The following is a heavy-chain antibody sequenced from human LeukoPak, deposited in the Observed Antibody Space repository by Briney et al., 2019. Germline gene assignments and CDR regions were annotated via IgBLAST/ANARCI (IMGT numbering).Heavy chain of an antibody. CDR1: GVTFSAYV. V-gene: IGHV3-33*01. Sequence: PVGSLRLSCAASGVTFSAYVLHCGRXSPGQXXGWGALIWYDGSNKYYADSVKGRFTISSDNSKNNLYLELNSLRAEDTAVYYCAREKQKYSSGWYCLDYWGQGTLVTVSS. J-gene: IGHJ4*02. CDR3: AREKQKYSSGWYCLDY. D-gene: IGHD6-19*01. CDR2: IWYDGSNK.